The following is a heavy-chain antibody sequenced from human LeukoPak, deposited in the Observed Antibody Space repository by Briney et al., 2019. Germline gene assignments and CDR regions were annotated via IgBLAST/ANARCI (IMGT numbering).Heavy chain of an antibody. D-gene: IGHD2-21*02. Sequence: SETLSLTCSVSGDSFSSYYWSWIRQPPGKGLEWIAYLYYSGSTNYNPSLKSRVTISVDTSKNRFSLKLSSVTAADPAVYYCARGRVTGAVQYFDFWGQGTLVTVSS. V-gene: IGHV4-59*01. CDR2: LYYSGST. CDR1: GDSFSSYY. CDR3: ARGRVTGAVQYFDF. J-gene: IGHJ4*02.